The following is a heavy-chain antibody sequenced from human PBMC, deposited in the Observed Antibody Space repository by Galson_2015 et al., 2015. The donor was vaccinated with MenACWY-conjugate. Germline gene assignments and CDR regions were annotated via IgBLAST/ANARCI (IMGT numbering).Heavy chain of an antibody. V-gene: IGHV2-5*02. Sequence: PALVKPTQTLTLTCTFSGFSLSTSGVGVGWVRQPPGKALEWLVLAYWDDDNRYNPSLRSRLTITKDTSKNQGVLTMTDVDPVDTATYYCAHTPRPPWYSGSWYLYSFDHWGPGTLVTISS. D-gene: IGHD6-13*01. CDR2: AYWDDDN. J-gene: IGHJ4*02. CDR1: GFSLSTSGVG. CDR3: AHTPRPPWYSGSWYLYSFDH.